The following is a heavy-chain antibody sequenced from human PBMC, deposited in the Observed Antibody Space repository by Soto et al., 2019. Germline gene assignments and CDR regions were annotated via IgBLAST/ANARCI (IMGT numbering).Heavy chain of an antibody. CDR3: ARGTIFGVAYYFDY. D-gene: IGHD3-3*01. V-gene: IGHV3-72*01. J-gene: IGHJ4*02. CDR2: TRNKANSYTT. Sequence: EVQLVESGGGLVQPGGSLRLSCAASGFTFSDHYMDWVRQAPGKGLEWVGRTRNKANSYTTEYAASVKGRFTISRDESKNSLYLQMNSLKTEDTAVYYCARGTIFGVAYYFDYWGQGTLVTVSS. CDR1: GFTFSDHY.